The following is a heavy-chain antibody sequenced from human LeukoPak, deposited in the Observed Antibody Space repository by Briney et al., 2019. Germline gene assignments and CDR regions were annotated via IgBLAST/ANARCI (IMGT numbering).Heavy chain of an antibody. CDR2: IYYSGST. V-gene: IGHV4-39*07. CDR1: GFTISSSSYY. D-gene: IGHD3-9*01. J-gene: IGHJ4*02. CDR3: ASLRYFDCLIN. Sequence: SETLSLTCSVSGFTISSSSYYWGWIRQPPGKGLEWIGSIYYSGSTYSHPSLKSRATISVDTSKNQYSLELSSVTAADTAVYYCASLRYFDCLINWGQGTLVTVSS.